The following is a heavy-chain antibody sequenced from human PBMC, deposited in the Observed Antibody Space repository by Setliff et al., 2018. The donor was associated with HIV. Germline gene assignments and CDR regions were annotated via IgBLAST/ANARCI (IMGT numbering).Heavy chain of an antibody. J-gene: IGHJ4*02. V-gene: IGHV4-38-2*02. Sequence: SETLSLTCAVSGYSIRSGYYWSWIRQSPGKGLEWIGNIYHSGSTYYNPSLKSRVTISVDTSKSQFSLKLNSVTAADTAVYYCARDQSDWFYWGQGTLVTVSS. D-gene: IGHD3-3*01. CDR2: IYHSGST. CDR1: GYSIRSGYY. CDR3: ARDQSDWFY.